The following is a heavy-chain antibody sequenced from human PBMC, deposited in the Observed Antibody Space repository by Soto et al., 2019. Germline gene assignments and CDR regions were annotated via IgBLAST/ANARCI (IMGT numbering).Heavy chain of an antibody. D-gene: IGHD6-19*01. J-gene: IGHJ4*02. CDR3: ARESQWLTDFDY. V-gene: IGHV3-33*01. CDR2: IWYDGSNK. CDR1: GFTFSSYG. Sequence: PGGSLRLSCAASGFTFSSYGMHWVRQAPGKGLEWVAVIWYDGSNKYYADSVKGRFTISRDNSKNTLYLQMNSLRAEDTAVYYCARESQWLTDFDYWGQGTLVTVSS.